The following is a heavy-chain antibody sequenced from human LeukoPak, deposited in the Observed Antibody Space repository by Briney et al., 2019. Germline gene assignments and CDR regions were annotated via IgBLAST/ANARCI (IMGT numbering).Heavy chain of an antibody. CDR2: INWNSDSI. CDR3: ARDRVSGFGPDY. V-gene: IGHV3-9*01. J-gene: IGHJ4*02. D-gene: IGHD3-10*01. Sequence: GRSLRLSCAASGFTFDDYAMHWVRQAPGKGLEWVSGINWNSDSIGYADSVKDRFTVSRDNAKKSLYLQMNSLRAEDTAVYYCARDRVSGFGPDYWGQGTLVTVSS. CDR1: GFTFDDYA.